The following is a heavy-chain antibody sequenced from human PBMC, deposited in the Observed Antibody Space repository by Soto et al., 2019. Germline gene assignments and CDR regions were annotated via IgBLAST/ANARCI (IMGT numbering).Heavy chain of an antibody. J-gene: IGHJ6*03. CDR1: GFTFSSYA. CDR3: AKVPSMVRGVIIDGTQRRPYYMDV. CDR2: ISGSGGST. V-gene: IGHV3-23*01. D-gene: IGHD3-10*01. Sequence: GGSLRLSCAASGFTFSSYAMSWVRQAPGKGLEWVSAISGSGGSTYYADSVKGRFTISRDNSKKTLYLQMNSLRAEDTAVYYCAKVPSMVRGVIIDGTQRRPYYMDVWGKGTTVTSP.